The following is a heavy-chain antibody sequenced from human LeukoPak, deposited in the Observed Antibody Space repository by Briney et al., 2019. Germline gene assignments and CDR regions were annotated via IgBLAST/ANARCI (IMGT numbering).Heavy chain of an antibody. CDR2: IYYIGST. CDR3: ARDYAFDI. CDR1: GDSISSYY. V-gene: IGHV4-59*01. Sequence: SETLSLTRTVSGDSISSYYWSWIRQPPGKGLEWIGYIYYIGSTNYNTSLKRRVTISVDTSKNQFSLKLSSVTAADTAVYYCARDYAFDIWGQGTMVTVSS. J-gene: IGHJ3*02.